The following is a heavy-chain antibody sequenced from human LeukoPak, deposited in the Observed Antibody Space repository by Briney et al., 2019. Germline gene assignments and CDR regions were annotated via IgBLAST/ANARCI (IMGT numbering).Heavy chain of an antibody. CDR2: ISSSSNYI. CDR1: GFAFSHHN. V-gene: IGHV3-21*01. J-gene: IGHJ4*02. CDR3: ARKQNRVRGVSDFDY. D-gene: IGHD3-10*01. Sequence: GGFLRLSCTASGFAFSHHNINWVRQAPGKGLEWVASISSSSNYIYYSDSVKGRFTISRDNAKNSLFLQMNGLRAEDTAAYYCARKQNRVRGVSDFDYWGQGTLVTVSS.